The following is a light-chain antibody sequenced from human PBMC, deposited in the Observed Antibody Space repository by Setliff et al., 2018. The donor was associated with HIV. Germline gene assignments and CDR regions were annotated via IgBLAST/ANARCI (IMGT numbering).Light chain of an antibody. CDR3: TSYTRDNTITRV. CDR2: GVN. J-gene: IGLJ1*01. CDR1: SSDVGGYNS. V-gene: IGLV2-14*01. Sequence: ALAQPASVSGSPGQSITISCTGTSSDVGGYNSVSWYQHYPGKAPKVMIYGVNNRPSGVSNRFSGSKSGSTASLTISGLQAEDEADYFCTSYTRDNTITRVFGTGTKVTVL.